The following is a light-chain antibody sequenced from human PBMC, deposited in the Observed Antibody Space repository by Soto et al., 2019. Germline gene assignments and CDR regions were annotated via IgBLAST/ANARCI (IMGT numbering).Light chain of an antibody. V-gene: IGKV3-15*01. CDR2: GAS. J-gene: IGKJ1*01. Sequence: EIVLTQSPATLSVSPGERVTLSCRASQSVSSRLAWYQQKPGQSPRLLIYGASTRATGIPARFSGSGSGTEFTLTLSSLQSEDFGVYYCHEYNNLWTFGPGTKVDIK. CDR3: HEYNNLWT. CDR1: QSVSSR.